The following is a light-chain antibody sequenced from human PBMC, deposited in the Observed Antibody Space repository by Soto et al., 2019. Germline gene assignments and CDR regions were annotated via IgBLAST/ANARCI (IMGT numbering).Light chain of an antibody. Sequence: EIVLTQSPATLSLSPGERATLSCRASQSVSSYLAWYQQKPGQAPRLLIYGASSRATGIPDRFSGSGSGTDFTLTISRLEPEDFAVYYCQQYGNSWTFGQGTKV. V-gene: IGKV3-20*01. CDR1: QSVSSY. CDR2: GAS. CDR3: QQYGNSWT. J-gene: IGKJ1*01.